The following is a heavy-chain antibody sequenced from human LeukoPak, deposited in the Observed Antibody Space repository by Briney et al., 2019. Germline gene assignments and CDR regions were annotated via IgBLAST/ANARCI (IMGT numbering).Heavy chain of an antibody. V-gene: IGHV1-69*13. CDR2: IIPIFGTA. Sequence: SVKVSCKASGGTFSSYAISWVRQAPGQGLEWMGGIIPIFGTANYAQKFQGRVTITADESTSTAYMELSSLRSEDTAVYYCARARRQYCSSTSRYLFDYWGQGTLVTVSS. J-gene: IGHJ4*02. D-gene: IGHD2-2*01. CDR3: ARARRQYCSSTSRYLFDY. CDR1: GGTFSSYA.